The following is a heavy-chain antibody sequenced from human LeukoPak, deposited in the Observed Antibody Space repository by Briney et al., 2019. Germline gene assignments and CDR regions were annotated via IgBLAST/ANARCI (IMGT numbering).Heavy chain of an antibody. J-gene: IGHJ4*02. CDR1: GFTFSSYW. CDR2: IKQDGSEK. CDR3: AREEHYYGSGSYYFDY. V-gene: IGHV3-7*01. D-gene: IGHD3-10*01. Sequence: PGGSLRLSCAASGFTFSSYWMSWVRQAPGKGLEWVANIKQDGSEKYYVDSVKGRFTISRDNAKNSLYLQMNGLRAEDTAVYYCAREEHYYGSGSYYFDYWGQGTLVTVSS.